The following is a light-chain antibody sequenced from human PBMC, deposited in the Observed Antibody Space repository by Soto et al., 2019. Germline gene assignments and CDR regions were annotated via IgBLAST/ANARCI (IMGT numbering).Light chain of an antibody. CDR2: QDT. CDR3: QAWDSNTSYV. V-gene: IGLV3-1*01. CDR1: KLGDKY. Sequence: SYELTQPPSVSVSPGQTASINCSGDKLGDKYACWYQQKPGQSPVLVIYQDTKRPSGIPERCSGSKSGNTATLPISGTHAVDEADYYCQAWDSNTSYVFGTGTKLTVL. J-gene: IGLJ1*01.